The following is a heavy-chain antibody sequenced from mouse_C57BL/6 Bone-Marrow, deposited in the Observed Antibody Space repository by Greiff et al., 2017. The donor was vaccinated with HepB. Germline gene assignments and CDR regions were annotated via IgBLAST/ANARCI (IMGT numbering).Heavy chain of an antibody. D-gene: IGHD1-1*01. CDR3: SWDGLAYYGSVMDY. Sequence: EVQVEQSGRGLVKPGGSLTLSCAASGFTFSDYGMHWVRQAPEKGLEWVAYISSGSSTSYYADTVKGRFTITRDNAKNTLFLQMTSLRSEAAAMYYCSWDGLAYYGSVMDYWGQGTSVTVSS. V-gene: IGHV5-17*01. CDR2: ISSGSSTS. J-gene: IGHJ4*01. CDR1: GFTFSDYG.